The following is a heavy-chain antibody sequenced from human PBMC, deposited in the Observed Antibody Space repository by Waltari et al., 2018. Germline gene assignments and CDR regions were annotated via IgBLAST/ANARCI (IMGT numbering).Heavy chain of an antibody. D-gene: IGHD5-12*01. V-gene: IGHV3-23*01. CDR3: AKAIRDGYNK. CDR1: GFTFSSYA. Sequence: EVQLLESGGGLVQPGGSLRLSCAASGFTFSSYAMSWGRQAPGKGLEWVSRISESDGMTYYADSVKGRFTISRDNSKNTLYLQMNSLRAEDTAVYYCAKAIRDGYNKWGQGTLVTVSS. J-gene: IGHJ4*02. CDR2: ISESDGMT.